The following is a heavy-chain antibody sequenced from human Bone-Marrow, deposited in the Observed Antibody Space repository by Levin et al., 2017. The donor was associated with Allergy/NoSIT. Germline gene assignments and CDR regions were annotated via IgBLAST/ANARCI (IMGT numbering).Heavy chain of an antibody. Sequence: GASVKVSCKASGGTFSSYAISWVRQAPGQGLEWMGGIIPIFGTANYAQKFQGRVTITADESTSTAYMELSSLRSEDTAVYYCASGQETSLITMVRGVIIPYWGQGTLVTVSS. D-gene: IGHD3-10*01. J-gene: IGHJ4*02. V-gene: IGHV1-69*13. CDR1: GGTFSSYA. CDR2: IIPIFGTA. CDR3: ASGQETSLITMVRGVIIPY.